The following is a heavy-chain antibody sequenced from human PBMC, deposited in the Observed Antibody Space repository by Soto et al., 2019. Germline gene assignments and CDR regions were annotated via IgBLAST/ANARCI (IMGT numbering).Heavy chain of an antibody. CDR3: SRRLSYSFDY. V-gene: IGHV3-23*01. CDR1: GFTFSIYG. CDR2: IVNSGSNT. Sequence: GGSLRLSCAASGFTFSIYGMNWVRQAPGKGLEWVSSIVNSGSNTHYADSVKGRFTISRDNSKNTLFLEMNSLRVEDTAVYYCSRRLSYSFDYWGQGTLVTVSS. D-gene: IGHD5-12*01. J-gene: IGHJ4*02.